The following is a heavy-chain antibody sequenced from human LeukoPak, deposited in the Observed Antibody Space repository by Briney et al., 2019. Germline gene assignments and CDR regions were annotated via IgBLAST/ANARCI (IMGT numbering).Heavy chain of an antibody. D-gene: IGHD3-10*01. CDR1: GGSFSGYY. V-gene: IGHV4-34*01. CDR2: INHSGST. CDR3: ARGYYYADY. J-gene: IGHJ4*02. Sequence: SETLSLTCAVYGGSFSGYYWSWIRQPPGKGLEWIGEINHSGSTNYNPSLKSRVTISVDTSKNQFSLKLTSVTAADTALYYCARGYYYADYWGQGTLVTVSS.